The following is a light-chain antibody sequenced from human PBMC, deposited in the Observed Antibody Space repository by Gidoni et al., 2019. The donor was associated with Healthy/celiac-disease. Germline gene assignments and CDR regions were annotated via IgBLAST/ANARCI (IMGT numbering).Light chain of an antibody. CDR3: QQSYRPGFT. V-gene: IGKV1-39*01. CDR2: AAS. J-gene: IGKJ3*01. Sequence: DIQMTQSPSSLSASVGDRVTITCRASQSISSYLNWYQQKPGKAPKLLIYAASSLQSGVPSRFSGSGSGTDFTLTISSLQPEDFATYYCQQSYRPGFTFXPXTKVDIK. CDR1: QSISSY.